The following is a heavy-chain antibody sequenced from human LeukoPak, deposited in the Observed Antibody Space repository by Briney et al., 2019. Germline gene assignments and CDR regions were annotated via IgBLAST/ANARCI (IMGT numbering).Heavy chain of an antibody. Sequence: SETLSLTCTVSSGSISSSIYYWGWIRQPPGKELEWIGSIYYSGSTYYNPSLKSRVTISVDTSKNQFSLKLNSVTAADTAVYYCAREAYGYSGYDWGGGFDYWGQGTLVTVSS. V-gene: IGHV4-39*07. CDR1: SGSISSSIYY. J-gene: IGHJ4*02. CDR3: AREAYGYSGYDWGGGFDY. D-gene: IGHD5-12*01. CDR2: IYYSGST.